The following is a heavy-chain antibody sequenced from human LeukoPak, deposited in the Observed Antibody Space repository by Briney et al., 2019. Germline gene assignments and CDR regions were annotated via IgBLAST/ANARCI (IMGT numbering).Heavy chain of an antibody. CDR2: ISGSGGST. Sequence: GGSLRLSCAASGFTFSSYAMSWVHQAPGKGLEWVSAISGSGGSTYYADSVKGRFTISRDNSKNTLYLQMNSLRAEDTAVYYCAKDTAMVTNYYYYGKDVWGQGTTVTVSS. CDR3: AKDTAMVTNYYYYGKDV. CDR1: GFTFSSYA. D-gene: IGHD5-18*01. V-gene: IGHV3-23*01. J-gene: IGHJ6*02.